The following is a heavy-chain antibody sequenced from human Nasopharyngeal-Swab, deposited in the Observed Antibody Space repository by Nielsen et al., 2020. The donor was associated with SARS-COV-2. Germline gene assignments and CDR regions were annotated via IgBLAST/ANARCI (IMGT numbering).Heavy chain of an antibody. CDR3: ASRCGGDCYYFDY. V-gene: IGHV1-3*04. Sequence: ASVKVSCKASGYTFTSYAMHWVRQAPGQRLEWLGWINTGNGNTKYSQKFQGRVTITRDTSASTAYMELSSLRSEDTAVYYCASRCGGDCYYFDYWGQGTLVTVSS. D-gene: IGHD2-21*02. CDR1: GYTFTSYA. J-gene: IGHJ4*02. CDR2: INTGNGNT.